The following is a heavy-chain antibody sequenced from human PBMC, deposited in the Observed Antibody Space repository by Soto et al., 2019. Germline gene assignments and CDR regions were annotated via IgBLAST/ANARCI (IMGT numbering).Heavy chain of an antibody. V-gene: IGHV2-5*02. CDR2: IYWDDDK. Sequence: QITLKESGPTLVKPTQTLTLTCTFSGFSLSTSGVGVGWIRQPPGKALEWLALIYWDDDKRYSPSLKSRLTITKDTSKNQVVLTMTNMDPVDTATYYCAHSHGYGSGSYYNYNWFDPWGQGTLVTVSS. CDR1: GFSLSTSGVG. D-gene: IGHD3-10*01. CDR3: AHSHGYGSGSYYNYNWFDP. J-gene: IGHJ5*02.